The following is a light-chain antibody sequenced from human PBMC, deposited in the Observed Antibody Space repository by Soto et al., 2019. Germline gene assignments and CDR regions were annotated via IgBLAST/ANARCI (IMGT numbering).Light chain of an antibody. Sequence: LAQSAPPLFISPGERATLSCRASQSVSSYLAWYQQKPGQAPRLLIYDASNRATGIPARFSGSGSGTDFTLTISSLEPEDFAVYYCQQYGSSPITFGQGTRLEI. J-gene: IGKJ5*01. CDR3: QQYGSSPIT. CDR2: DAS. V-gene: IGKV3-11*01. CDR1: QSVSSY.